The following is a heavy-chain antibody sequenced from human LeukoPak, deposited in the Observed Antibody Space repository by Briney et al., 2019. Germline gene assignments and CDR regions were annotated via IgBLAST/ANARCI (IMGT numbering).Heavy chain of an antibody. CDR3: ARGSQASKPNWFDP. J-gene: IGHJ5*02. CDR1: GYTFTGYY. Sequence: ASVKVSCKASGYTFTGYYMHWVRQAPGQGLEWMGRINPNSGGTNYAQKFQGRVTMTRDTSISTAYMELGRLRSDDTAVYYCARGSQASKPNWFDPWGQGTLVTVSS. CDR2: INPNSGGT. V-gene: IGHV1-2*06. D-gene: IGHD1-14*01.